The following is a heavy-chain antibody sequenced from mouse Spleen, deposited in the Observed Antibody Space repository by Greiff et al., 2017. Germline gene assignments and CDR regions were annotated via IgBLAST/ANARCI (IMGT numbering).Heavy chain of an antibody. J-gene: IGHJ4*01. CDR2: IYPGDGDT. CDR3: ARYPETGYAMDY. V-gene: IGHV1-80*01. Sequence: QVQLQQSGAELVKPGASVKISCKASGYAFSSYWMNWVKQRPGKGLEWIGQIYPGDGDTNYNGKFKGKATLTADKSSSTAYMQLSSLTSEDSAVYFCARYPETGYAMDYWGQGTSVTVSS. CDR1: GYAFSSYW.